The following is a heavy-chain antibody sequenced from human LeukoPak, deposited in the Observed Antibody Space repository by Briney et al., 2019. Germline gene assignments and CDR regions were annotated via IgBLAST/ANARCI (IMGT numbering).Heavy chain of an antibody. CDR3: ARDLVAKITSDYYYYMDV. Sequence: GGSLRLSCAASGFTVSSNYMSWVRQAPGKGLEWVSVIYSGGSTYYADSVKGRFTISRDNSKNTLYLQMNSLRAEDTAVYYCARDLVAKITSDYYYYMDVWGKGTTVTVSS. J-gene: IGHJ6*03. D-gene: IGHD5-24*01. CDR2: IYSGGST. CDR1: GFTVSSNY. V-gene: IGHV3-53*01.